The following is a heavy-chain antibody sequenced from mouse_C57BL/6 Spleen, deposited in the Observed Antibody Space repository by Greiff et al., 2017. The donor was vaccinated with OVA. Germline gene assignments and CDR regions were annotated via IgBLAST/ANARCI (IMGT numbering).Heavy chain of an antibody. CDR3: TGDSNYFDY. J-gene: IGHJ2*01. D-gene: IGHD2-5*01. Sequence: EVKLQESGGGLVQPGGSMKLSCVASGFTFSNYWMNWVRQSPEKGLEWVAQIRLKSDNYATHYAESVKGRFTISRDDSKSSVYLQMNNLRAEDTGIYYCTGDSNYFDYWGQGTTLTVSS. CDR2: IRLKSDNYAT. V-gene: IGHV6-3*01. CDR1: GFTFSNYW.